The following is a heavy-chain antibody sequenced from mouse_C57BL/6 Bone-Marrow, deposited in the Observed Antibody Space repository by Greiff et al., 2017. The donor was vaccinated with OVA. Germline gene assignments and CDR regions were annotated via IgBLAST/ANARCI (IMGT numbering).Heavy chain of an antibody. D-gene: IGHD2-3*01. CDR1: GYTFTSYW. CDR2: IDSSDSET. J-gene: IGHJ3*01. Sequence: VQLQQPGAELVRPGSSVKLSCKASGYTFTSYWMHWVQQGPIQGLEWIGNIDSSDSETHYHQKFKDRATLTVDKSSSTAYMQLSSLKSEDSAVYYCARDGYYSWFAYWGQGTLVTVSA. CDR3: ARDGYYSWFAY. V-gene: IGHV1-52*01.